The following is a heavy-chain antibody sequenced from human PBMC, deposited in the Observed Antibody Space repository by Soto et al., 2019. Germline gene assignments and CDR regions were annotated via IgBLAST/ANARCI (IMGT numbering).Heavy chain of an antibody. V-gene: IGHV3-30-3*01. D-gene: IGHD2-15*01. J-gene: IGHJ4*02. CDR2: ISYDGSNK. CDR3: ARDTGHYCSGGSCYPGYY. Sequence: RRLSCAASGFTFSSYAMHWVRQAPGKGLEWVAVISYDGSNKYYADSVKGRFTISRDNSKNTLYLQMNSLRAEDTAVYYCARDTGHYCSGGSCYPGYYWGQGTLVTVSS. CDR1: GFTFSSYA.